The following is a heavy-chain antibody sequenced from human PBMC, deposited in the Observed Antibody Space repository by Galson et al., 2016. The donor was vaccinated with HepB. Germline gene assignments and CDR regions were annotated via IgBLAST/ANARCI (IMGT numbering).Heavy chain of an antibody. D-gene: IGHD5-24*01. CDR2: IPSDSTNI. CDR1: GLNFGIDS. CDR3: ARDRDYAFDI. V-gene: IGHV3-48*01. Sequence: ASGLNFGIDSFNWVRQAPGKGLEWIAYIPSDSTNIQYADSVKGRLTISRDNAARSIYLQMSGLRVEDTATYLCARDRDYAFDIWGQGTILTVSS. J-gene: IGHJ3*02.